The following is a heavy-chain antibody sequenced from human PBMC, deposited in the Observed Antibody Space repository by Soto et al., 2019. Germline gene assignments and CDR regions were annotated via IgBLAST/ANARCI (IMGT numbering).Heavy chain of an antibody. D-gene: IGHD4-4*01. V-gene: IGHV4-59*01. CDR2: IFYSGST. CDR3: ARVMEYSDYSNAFDI. CDR1: GGSISSLY. Sequence: SETLSLTCTVSGGSISSLYWNWIRQPPGKGLEWIGSIFYSGSTTYNPSLKSRVTTSVDTSKTQFSLKLTSVTAADTAAYYCARVMEYSDYSNAFDIWGQGTMVTVSS. J-gene: IGHJ3*02.